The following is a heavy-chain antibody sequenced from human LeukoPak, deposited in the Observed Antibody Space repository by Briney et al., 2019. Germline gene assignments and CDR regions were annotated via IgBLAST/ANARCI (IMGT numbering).Heavy chain of an antibody. CDR2: IYTSGST. CDR1: GGSISSGSYY. J-gene: IGHJ4*02. CDR3: ARDRWGSYQYYFDY. D-gene: IGHD1-26*01. Sequence: PSETLSLTCTVSGGSISSGSYYWSWIRQPAGKGLEWIGRIYTSGSTNYNPSLWSRVTISVDTSKNQFSLKLSSVTAADTALYYCARDRWGSYQYYFDYWGQGTLVTVSS. V-gene: IGHV4-61*02.